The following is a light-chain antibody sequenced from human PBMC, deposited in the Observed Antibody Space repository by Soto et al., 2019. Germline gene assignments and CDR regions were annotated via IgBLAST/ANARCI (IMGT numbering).Light chain of an antibody. CDR1: QSISNW. J-gene: IGKJ1*01. CDR3: QQSNSFWT. CDR2: KAS. Sequence: IQMPQSPSTLSASLGDRFSITCRASQSISNWLAWYQQKPGRAPKLLIYKASGLESGVPSRFSGSGSGTEFTLTISSLQPDDSATYYCQQSNSFWTFGQGTKVDIK. V-gene: IGKV1-5*03.